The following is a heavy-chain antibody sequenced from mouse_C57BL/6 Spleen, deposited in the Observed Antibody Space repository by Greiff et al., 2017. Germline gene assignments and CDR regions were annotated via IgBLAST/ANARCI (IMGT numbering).Heavy chain of an antibody. CDR3: ARTTVVASDY. CDR2: INPNNGGT. D-gene: IGHD1-1*01. J-gene: IGHJ2*01. Sequence: EVQLQQSGPELVKPGASVKMSCKASGYTFTDYNMHWVKQSHGKSLEWIGYINPNNGGTSYNQKFKGKAALTVNKSSSTAYMELRSLTSEDSAVYYWARTTVVASDYWGQGTTLTVSS. CDR1: GYTFTDYN. V-gene: IGHV1-22*01.